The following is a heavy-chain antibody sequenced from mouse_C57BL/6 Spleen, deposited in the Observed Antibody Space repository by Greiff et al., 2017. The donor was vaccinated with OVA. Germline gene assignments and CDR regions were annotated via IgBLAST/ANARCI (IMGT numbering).Heavy chain of an antibody. J-gene: IGHJ1*03. CDR1: GFNIKDYY. D-gene: IGHD1-1*02. Sequence: VQLKESGAELVKPGASVKLSCTASGFNIKDYYMHWVKQRTEQGLEWIGRIDPEDGETKYAPKFQGKATITADTSSNTAYLQLSSLTSEDTAVYYCARRYGSNYWYFDVWGTGTTVTVSS. CDR2: IDPEDGET. CDR3: ARRYGSNYWYFDV. V-gene: IGHV14-2*01.